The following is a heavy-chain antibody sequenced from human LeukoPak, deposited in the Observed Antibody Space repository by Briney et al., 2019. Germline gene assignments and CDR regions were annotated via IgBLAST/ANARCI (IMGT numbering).Heavy chain of an antibody. J-gene: IGHJ4*02. CDR1: NYSISRGYH. D-gene: IGHD1-1*01. V-gene: IGHV4-38-2*01. CDR3: ARHTTCAYTPDY. Sequence: SETLSLTCAVSNYSISRGYHWGWIRQPPGKGLQWIGIIYPSGSTYYNPPLKSRVTISVDTSKNRFSLKLSSVTAADTAVYYCARHTTCAYTPDYWGQGTLVTVSS. CDR2: IYPSGST.